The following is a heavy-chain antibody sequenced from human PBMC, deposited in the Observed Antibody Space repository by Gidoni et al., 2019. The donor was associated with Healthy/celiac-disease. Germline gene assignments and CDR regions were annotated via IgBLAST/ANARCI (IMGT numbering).Heavy chain of an antibody. J-gene: IGHJ4*02. V-gene: IGHV3-23*01. D-gene: IGHD4-17*01. CDR2: SSGSCGGS. CDR1: GLTFSSYA. CDR3: AKDLSDYGGNLPFDY. Sequence: EVQLLESGGGLAQPGGSLRLSCAACGLTFSSYAVGWVRQAPGKGLEWVSTSSGSCGGSYYADSVKVRFTISRDNSKNTLSLQMNRLISEDTAVYYCAKDLSDYGGNLPFDYWGLGTLVTVSS.